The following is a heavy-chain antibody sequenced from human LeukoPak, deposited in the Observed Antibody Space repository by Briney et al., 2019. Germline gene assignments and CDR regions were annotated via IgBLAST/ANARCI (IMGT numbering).Heavy chain of an antibody. Sequence: GGSLRLSCAASGFTFSSYWMHWVRQAPGKGLVWVSRINSNGSSTSYADSVKGRFTISRDNAKHTLYLQMNSLSAEDTAVYYCASRAAWTISPWGQGTLVTVSS. CDR1: GFTFSSYW. V-gene: IGHV3-74*01. CDR3: ASRAAWTISP. J-gene: IGHJ5*02. CDR2: INSNGSST. D-gene: IGHD3/OR15-3a*01.